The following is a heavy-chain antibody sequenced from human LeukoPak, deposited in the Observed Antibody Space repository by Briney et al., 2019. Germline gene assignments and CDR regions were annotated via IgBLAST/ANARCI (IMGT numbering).Heavy chain of an antibody. D-gene: IGHD1-26*01. CDR2: IWPADSDT. CDR1: GYSFTSYW. J-gene: IGHJ6*03. Sequence: GESLKISCKGSGYSFTSYWIGWVRQMPGKGLEWMGIIWPADSDTRYSPSFQGQVTISADKSISTAYLQWSSLKASDTAIYYCARQYCGSYCPMDVWGKGTTVTVSS. CDR3: ARQYCGSYCPMDV. V-gene: IGHV5-51*01.